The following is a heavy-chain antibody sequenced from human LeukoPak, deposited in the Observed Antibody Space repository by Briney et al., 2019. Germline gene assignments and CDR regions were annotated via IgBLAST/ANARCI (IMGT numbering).Heavy chain of an antibody. D-gene: IGHD1-26*01. J-gene: IGHJ6*02. CDR3: ARDLYSGSYFSYYYYGMDV. CDR2: IYSGGST. V-gene: IGHV3-66*01. CDR1: GFTVSSNY. Sequence: GGSLRLSCAASGFTVSSNYMSWVRQAPGKGLEWVSVIYSGGSTYYADSVKVRFTISRDNSKNTLYLQMNSLRAEDTAVYYCARDLYSGSYFSYYYYGMDVWGQGTTATVSS.